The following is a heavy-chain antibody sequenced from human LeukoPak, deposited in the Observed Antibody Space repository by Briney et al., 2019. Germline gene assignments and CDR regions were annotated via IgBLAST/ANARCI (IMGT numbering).Heavy chain of an antibody. V-gene: IGHV1-69*10. J-gene: IGHJ6*02. CDR1: GGTFSRYA. Sequence: SVKVSCKASGGTFSRYAISWVRQAPGQGLEWMGGIIPMFGIANYAQKLQGRVTMTTDTSTSTAYMELRSLRSDDTAVYYCARDSPYPDIVVVVAATPYDYYGMDVWGQGTTVTVSS. CDR2: IIPMFGIA. D-gene: IGHD2-15*01. CDR3: ARDSPYPDIVVVVAATPYDYYGMDV.